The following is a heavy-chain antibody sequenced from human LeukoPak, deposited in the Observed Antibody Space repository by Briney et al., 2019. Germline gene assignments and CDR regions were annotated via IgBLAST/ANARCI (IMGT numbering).Heavy chain of an antibody. CDR2: VNPRGGST. D-gene: IGHD3-10*01. CDR1: GNTFTSYY. CDR3: ARDPTSGNHNYYMDV. J-gene: IGHJ6*03. Sequence: GASVKVSCKASGNTFTSYYMHWVRQAPGQGLEWMGIVNPRGGSTNYAQNFRGRVTMTRDTSTSTVYMELSSLRSEDTAVYYCARDPTSGNHNYYMDVWGTGTTVTVSS. V-gene: IGHV1-46*01.